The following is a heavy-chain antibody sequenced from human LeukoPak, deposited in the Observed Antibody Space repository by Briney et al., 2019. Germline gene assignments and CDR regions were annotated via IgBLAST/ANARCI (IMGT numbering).Heavy chain of an antibody. J-gene: IGHJ4*02. Sequence: ASVKISCKVSGYTFTDYYMHWVQQAPGKGLEWMGLVDPEDGETIYAEKFQGRVTITADTSTDTAYMELSSLRSEDTAVYYCATGLVDTANDCWGQGTLVTVSS. V-gene: IGHV1-69-2*01. CDR3: ATGLVDTANDC. CDR1: GYTFTDYY. D-gene: IGHD5-18*01. CDR2: VDPEDGET.